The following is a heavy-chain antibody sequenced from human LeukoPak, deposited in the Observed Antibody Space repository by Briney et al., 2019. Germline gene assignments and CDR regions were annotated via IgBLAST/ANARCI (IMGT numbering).Heavy chain of an antibody. J-gene: IGHJ4*02. CDR1: GFSLSTSGVG. V-gene: IGHV2-5*02. D-gene: IGHD3-9*01. Sequence: SGPTLVKPTQTLTLTCTFSGFSLSTSGVGVGWIRQPPGKALEWLALIYWDDDKRYSPSLKSRLTITKDTSKNQVVLTMTNMDPVDTATYYCAHRWSRHFDWLTGDYFDYWGQGTLVTVSS. CDR2: IYWDDDK. CDR3: AHRWSRHFDWLTGDYFDY.